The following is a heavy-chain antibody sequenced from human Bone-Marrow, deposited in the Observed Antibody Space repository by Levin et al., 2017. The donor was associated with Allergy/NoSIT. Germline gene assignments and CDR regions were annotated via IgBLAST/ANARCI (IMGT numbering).Heavy chain of an antibody. D-gene: IGHD1/OR15-1a*01. Sequence: GGSLRLSCAASGFTFSNYPMHWVRQAPGRGLEWVAIISFDGTNKYDADSVKGRFTISRDNSKNALFLQMNSLRPEDTAVYYCARMNNLDAFDTWGQGTMVTVSS. CDR3: ARMNNLDAFDT. CDR1: GFTFSNYP. V-gene: IGHV3-30-3*01. CDR2: ISFDGTNK. J-gene: IGHJ3*02.